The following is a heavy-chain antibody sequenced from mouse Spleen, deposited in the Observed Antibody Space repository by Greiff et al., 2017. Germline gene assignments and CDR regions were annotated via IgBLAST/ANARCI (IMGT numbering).Heavy chain of an antibody. J-gene: IGHJ1*01. Sequence: EVMLVESGGGLVKLGGSLKLSCAASGFTFSSYAMSWVRQTPEKRLEWVATISSGGGNTYYPDSVKGRFTISRDNAKNTLYLQMSSLKSEDTAMYYCARHKLGSYWYFDVWGAGTTVTVSS. CDR2: ISSGGGNT. V-gene: IGHV5-9*01. CDR3: ARHKLGSYWYFDV. CDR1: GFTFSSYA. D-gene: IGHD4-1*01.